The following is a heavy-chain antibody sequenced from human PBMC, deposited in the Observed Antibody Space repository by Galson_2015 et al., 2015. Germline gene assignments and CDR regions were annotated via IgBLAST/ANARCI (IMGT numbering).Heavy chain of an antibody. CDR1: GGSFSGYY. CDR3: ARVCRYRIVFYYGMDV. D-gene: IGHD1-14*01. J-gene: IGHJ6*02. CDR2: INHSGST. Sequence: ETLSLTCAVYGGSFSGYYWSWIRQPPGKGLEWIGEINHSGSTNYNPSLKSRVTISVDTSKNQFSLKLSSVTAADTAVYYCARVCRYRIVFYYGMDVWGQGTTVTVSS. V-gene: IGHV4-34*01.